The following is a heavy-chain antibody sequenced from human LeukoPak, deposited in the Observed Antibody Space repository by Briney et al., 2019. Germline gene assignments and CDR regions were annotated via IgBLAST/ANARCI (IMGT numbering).Heavy chain of an antibody. V-gene: IGHV3-21*06. J-gene: IGHJ4*02. Sequence: KSGGSLRLSCAASRFTFSSYNMNWVRQAPGKGLEWVSSISSSSSYIYYADSVKGRFTISRDNAKNSLYLQMSSLRDEDTAVYYCATDQVVGATNRLYYWGQGTLVTVSS. CDR3: ATDQVVGATNRLYY. CDR1: RFTFSSYN. D-gene: IGHD1-26*01. CDR2: ISSSSSYI.